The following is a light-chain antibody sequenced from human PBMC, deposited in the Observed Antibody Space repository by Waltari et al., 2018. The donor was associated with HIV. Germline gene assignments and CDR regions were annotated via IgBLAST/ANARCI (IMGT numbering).Light chain of an antibody. J-gene: IGKJ4*01. V-gene: IGKV3-15*01. CDR2: AAS. Sequence: EIVLTQFPATLSLSPGDRATLSCRASQSVRSDLAWYQQKPGQAPRLLIYAASTRATGLPARFSGSGSGTEFALTISSLQSEDFAVYHCQQYNKWPLTFGGGTKVEI. CDR1: QSVRSD. CDR3: QQYNKWPLT.